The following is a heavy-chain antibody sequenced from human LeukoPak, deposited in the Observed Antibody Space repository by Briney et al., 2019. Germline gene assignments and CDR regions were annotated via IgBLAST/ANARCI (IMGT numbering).Heavy chain of an antibody. Sequence: SETLSLTCAVYGGSFSSYYWSWIRQPPGKGLEWIGYIYYSGSTNYTPSLKSRLTISIDTSKNQFSLKLSSVTAADTAVYYCARHSGAGTGFVYWGQGTLVTVSS. D-gene: IGHD6-19*01. CDR2: IYYSGST. V-gene: IGHV4-59*08. CDR1: GGSFSSYY. J-gene: IGHJ4*02. CDR3: ARHSGAGTGFVY.